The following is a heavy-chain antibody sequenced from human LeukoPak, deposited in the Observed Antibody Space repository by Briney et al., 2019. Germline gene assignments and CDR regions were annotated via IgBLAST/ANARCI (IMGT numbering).Heavy chain of an antibody. J-gene: IGHJ6*02. CDR3: AREAYYDSSGLDYYGMDV. Sequence: GGSLRLSCSASGFTFSSYAMHWVRQAPGKGLEYVSAISSNGGSTYYADSVKGRFTISRDNAKNSLYLQMNSLRAEDTAVYYCAREAYYDSSGLDYYGMDVWGQGTTVTVSS. CDR1: GFTFSSYA. CDR2: ISSNGGST. V-gene: IGHV3-64*04. D-gene: IGHD3-22*01.